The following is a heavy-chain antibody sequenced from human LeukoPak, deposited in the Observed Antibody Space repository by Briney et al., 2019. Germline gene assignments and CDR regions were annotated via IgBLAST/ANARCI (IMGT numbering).Heavy chain of an antibody. J-gene: IGHJ6*03. CDR2: INPNSGGT. V-gene: IGHV1-2*02. D-gene: IGHD2-2*01. Sequence: GASVKVSCKASGYTFTVYYMHWVRQAPGQGLEWMGWINPNSGGTNYAQKFQGRVTMTRDTSISTAYMELSRLRSDDTAVYYCARDIVVVPAAFYYYYMDVWGKGTTVTVSS. CDR3: ARDIVVVPAAFYYYYMDV. CDR1: GYTFTVYY.